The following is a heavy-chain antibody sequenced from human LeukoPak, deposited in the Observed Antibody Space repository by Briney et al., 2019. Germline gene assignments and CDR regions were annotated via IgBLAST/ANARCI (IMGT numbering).Heavy chain of an antibody. V-gene: IGHV3-23*01. Sequence: GGSLRLSCTASGFTLSSYEMSWIRQAPGKGLEWVSSIDYSGGSTHYADSVMGRFTISRDNSKNSLYLQMNILRAEDTAVYYCAKGSGGSGSYSKYYFDYWGQGTLVTVSS. CDR1: GFTLSSYE. CDR2: IDYSGGST. J-gene: IGHJ4*02. D-gene: IGHD3-10*01. CDR3: AKGSGGSGSYSKYYFDY.